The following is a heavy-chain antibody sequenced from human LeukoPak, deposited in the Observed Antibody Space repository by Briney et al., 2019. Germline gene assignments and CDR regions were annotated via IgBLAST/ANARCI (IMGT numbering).Heavy chain of an antibody. CDR2: ISSGSNYI. CDR3: ARVDAYYPLRRWDY. Sequence: GGSLRLSCAASGFTFSSYGMHWVRQAPGKGLEWVSFISSGSNYIYYADSVKGRFTISRDNAKNSLYLQMHSLRAEDTAVYYCARVDAYYPLRRWDYWGQGTLVTVSS. J-gene: IGHJ4*02. V-gene: IGHV3-21*01. D-gene: IGHD3-3*01. CDR1: GFTFSSYG.